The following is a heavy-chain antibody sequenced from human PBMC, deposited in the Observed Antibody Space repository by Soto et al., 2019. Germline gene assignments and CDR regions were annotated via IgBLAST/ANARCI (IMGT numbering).Heavy chain of an antibody. D-gene: IGHD3-10*01. J-gene: IGHJ4*02. CDR2: TIPMLGMA. CDR3: ATSYGSGSAHFDY. Sequence: QVQLVQSGAEVKKPGSSVKVSCTASGDTFSRYTISWVRQVPGQGPEWMGRTIPMLGMADYAQKFQGRVTINADKXTNTAFMVLRSLRSEDTAIYYCATSYGSGSAHFDYWGQGTLVTVSS. V-gene: IGHV1-69*02. CDR1: GDTFSRYT.